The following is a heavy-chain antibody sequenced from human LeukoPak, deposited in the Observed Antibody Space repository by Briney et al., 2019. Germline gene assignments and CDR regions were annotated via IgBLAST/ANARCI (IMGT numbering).Heavy chain of an antibody. V-gene: IGHV1-69*01. CDR2: IIPIFGTA. CDR3: ASVRSYGSGSYYSYYFDY. CDR1: GGTFSSYA. J-gene: IGHJ4*02. D-gene: IGHD3-10*01. Sequence: SVKVSCKASGGTFSSYAISWVRQAPGQGLEWMGGIIPIFGTANYAQKFQGRVTITADESTSTAYMELSSLRSEDTAVYYCASVRSYGSGSYYSYYFDYWGQGTLVTVSS.